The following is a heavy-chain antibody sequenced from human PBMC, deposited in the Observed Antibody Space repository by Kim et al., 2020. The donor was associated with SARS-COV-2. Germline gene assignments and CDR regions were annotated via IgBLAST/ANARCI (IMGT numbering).Heavy chain of an antibody. D-gene: IGHD3-10*01. CDR3: AKDLLLWFGDRTID. J-gene: IGHJ4*02. V-gene: IGHV3-23*01. Sequence: ADSVKGRFTISRENSRKTLYLQMNILRAEDTAVYYCAKDLLLWFGDRTIDWGQGTLVTVSS.